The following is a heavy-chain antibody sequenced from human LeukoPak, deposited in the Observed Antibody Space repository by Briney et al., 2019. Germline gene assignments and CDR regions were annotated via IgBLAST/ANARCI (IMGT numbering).Heavy chain of an antibody. D-gene: IGHD5-18*01. CDR2: IYYSGST. CDR3: ARGPDTAKTGT. V-gene: IGHV4-31*03. J-gene: IGHJ5*01. CDR1: GGSISSGGYY. Sequence: PSETLSLTCTVSGGSISSGGYYWSWIRQHPGKGLEWIGYIYYSGSTYYNPSLKSRVTISVDTSKNQFSLKLSSVTAADTAVYHCARGPDTAKTGTWGHGTLVTVSS.